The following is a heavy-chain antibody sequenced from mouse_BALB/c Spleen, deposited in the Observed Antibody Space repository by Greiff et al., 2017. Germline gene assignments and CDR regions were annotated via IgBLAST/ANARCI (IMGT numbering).Heavy chain of an antibody. CDR3: ARSDGFDY. CDR1: GFNFSSFG. D-gene: IGHD2-3*01. Sequence: EVHLVESGGGLVQPGGSRKLSCAASGFNFSSFGMHWVRQAPEKGLEWVAYISSGSSTIYYADTVKGRFTISRDNPKNTLFLQMTSLRSEDTAMYYCARSDGFDYWGQGTTLTVSS. V-gene: IGHV5-17*02. CDR2: ISSGSSTI. J-gene: IGHJ2*01.